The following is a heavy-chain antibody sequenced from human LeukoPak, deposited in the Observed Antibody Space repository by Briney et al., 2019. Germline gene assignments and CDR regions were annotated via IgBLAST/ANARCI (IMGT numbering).Heavy chain of an antibody. CDR1: GGSFSGYY. CDR3: ARRPSGWYSRYFDY. D-gene: IGHD6-19*01. CDR2: INHSGST. V-gene: IGHV4-34*01. J-gene: IGHJ4*02. Sequence: SETLSLTCAVYGGSFSGYYWSWIRQPPGKGLEWSGEINHSGSTNYNPSLKSRVTISVDTSKNQFSLKLSSVTAADTAVYYCARRPSGWYSRYFDYWGQGTLVTVSS.